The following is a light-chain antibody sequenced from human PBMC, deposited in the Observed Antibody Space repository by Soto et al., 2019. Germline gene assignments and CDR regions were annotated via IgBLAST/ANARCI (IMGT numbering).Light chain of an antibody. V-gene: IGLV2-14*03. Sequence: HSALTQPASVSGSPGQSITISCTGTSSDVGAYNYVSWYQQHPGKAPKLMIYEVSNRPSGVSNRFSGSKSANTASLTISGLQAGDEADYYCSSYTSSSTWLFGGGTQLTVL. J-gene: IGLJ3*02. CDR1: SSDVGAYNY. CDR3: SSYTSSSTWL. CDR2: EVS.